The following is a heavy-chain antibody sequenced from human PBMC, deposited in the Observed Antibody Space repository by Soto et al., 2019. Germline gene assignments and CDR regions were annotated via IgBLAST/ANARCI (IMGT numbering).Heavy chain of an antibody. CDR3: ASVGGYSSTYGMDV. V-gene: IGHV1-69*02. Sequence: QVQLVQSGAEVKKPGSSVKVSCKASGGTFSTYTISWVRQAPGQGLEWMGRIIPILGIANYAQKFQGRVTFTADKSTRTGYIALCMLGSEFTAVYCCASVGGYSSTYGMDVWGQGTTVTVSS. J-gene: IGHJ6*02. D-gene: IGHD5-18*01. CDR1: GGTFSTYT. CDR2: IIPILGIA.